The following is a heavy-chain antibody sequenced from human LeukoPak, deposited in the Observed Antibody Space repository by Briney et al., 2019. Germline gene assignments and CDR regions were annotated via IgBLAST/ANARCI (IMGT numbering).Heavy chain of an antibody. CDR3: ARVPYCRSTSCYPYYFDY. V-gene: IGHV4-34*01. Sequence: SETLSLTCAVYGGSFSGYYWSWIRQPPGKGLEWIGVINHSGSTNYNPSLKSRVTISVDTSKNQFSLKLSSVTAADTAVYYCARVPYCRSTSCYPYYFDYWGQGTLVTVSS. CDR2: INHSGST. D-gene: IGHD2-2*01. CDR1: GGSFSGYY. J-gene: IGHJ4*02.